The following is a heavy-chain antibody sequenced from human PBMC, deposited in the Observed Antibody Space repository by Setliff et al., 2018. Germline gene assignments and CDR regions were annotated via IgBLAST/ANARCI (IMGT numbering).Heavy chain of an antibody. D-gene: IGHD5-18*01. CDR3: AKFVGYTYGYDY. CDR2: ISGSGITI. V-gene: IGHV3-48*04. CDR1: GFTFSSLW. Sequence: PGGSLRLSCAASGFTFSSLWMSWVRQAPGKGLEWISKISGSGITIYYADSVKGRSTISRDNAKNSLFLQMNSLRAEDTALYYCAKFVGYTYGYDYWGRGTLVTVSS. J-gene: IGHJ4*02.